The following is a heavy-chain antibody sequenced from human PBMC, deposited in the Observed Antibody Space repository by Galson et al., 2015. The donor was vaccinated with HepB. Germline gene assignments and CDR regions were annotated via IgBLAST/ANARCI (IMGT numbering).Heavy chain of an antibody. CDR3: ARGADILALAFDI. J-gene: IGHJ3*02. CDR1: GFTFSSYA. V-gene: IGHV3-64*01. D-gene: IGHD3-9*01. Sequence: SLRLSCAASGFTFSSYAMHWVRQAPGKGLEYVSAISSNGGSTYYANSVKGRFTISRDNSKNTLYLQMGSLRAEDMAVYYCARGADILALAFDIWGQGTMVTVSS. CDR2: ISSNGGST.